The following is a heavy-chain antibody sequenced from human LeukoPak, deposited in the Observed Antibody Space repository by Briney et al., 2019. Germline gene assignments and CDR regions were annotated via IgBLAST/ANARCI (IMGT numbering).Heavy chain of an antibody. CDR1: GGSFSGYY. Sequence: SETLSLTCAVYGGSFSGYYWSWIRQPPGKGLEWIGEISHSGSTNYNPSLKSRVTISVDTSKNQFSLKQSSVTAADTAVYYCARGIVVVPAALSAYFDYWGQGTLVTVSS. V-gene: IGHV4-34*01. J-gene: IGHJ4*02. CDR2: ISHSGST. CDR3: ARGIVVVPAALSAYFDY. D-gene: IGHD2-2*01.